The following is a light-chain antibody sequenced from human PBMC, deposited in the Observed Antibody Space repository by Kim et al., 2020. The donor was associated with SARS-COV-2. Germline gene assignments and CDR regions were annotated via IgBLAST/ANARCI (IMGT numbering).Light chain of an antibody. J-gene: IGLJ3*02. CDR1: RGSLASTH. CDR3: QSYDSSNSWV. CDR2: EDN. V-gene: IGLV6-57*03. Sequence: VTISFTRRRGSLASTHVQWYQQRPGSAPSTLFYEDNQRPSGVPDRFSGSIDSSSNSASLTISGLKTEDEADYYCQSYDSSNSWVFGGGTQLTVL.